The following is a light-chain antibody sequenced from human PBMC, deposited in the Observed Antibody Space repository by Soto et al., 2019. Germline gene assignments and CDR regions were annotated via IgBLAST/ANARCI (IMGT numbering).Light chain of an antibody. Sequence: ETVLTQSPGTLSLSPGERATLSCRASQSVSSNYLAWYQQKPGQAPRLLMYGASTRATGIPDRFSGSGSGTEFTLTISRLEPEDFAVYYCQQFGRSPPSWTFGHGNKVEIK. CDR1: QSVSSNY. CDR2: GAS. CDR3: QQFGRSPPSWT. J-gene: IGKJ1*01. V-gene: IGKV3-20*01.